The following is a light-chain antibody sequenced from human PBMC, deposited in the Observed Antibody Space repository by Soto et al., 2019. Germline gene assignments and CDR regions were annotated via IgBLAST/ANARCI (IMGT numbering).Light chain of an antibody. CDR1: QSVSSNY. J-gene: IGKJ1*01. Sequence: EIVMTQSPATLSVSPGERATLSCRASQSVSSNYLAWYQHIPGQAPRLLIYGASTRATGIPDRFSGSGSGTDFTLTISRLEPEDFAVYYCQQFDRSLPSWTFGQGTKVE. CDR2: GAS. V-gene: IGKV3-20*01. CDR3: QQFDRSLPSWT.